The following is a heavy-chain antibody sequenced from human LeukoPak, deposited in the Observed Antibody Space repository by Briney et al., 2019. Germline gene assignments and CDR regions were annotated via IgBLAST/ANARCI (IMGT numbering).Heavy chain of an antibody. V-gene: IGHV1-2*02. D-gene: IGHD3-9*01. CDR1: GYTFTGYY. J-gene: IGHJ4*02. CDR2: INPNSGGP. Sequence: ASVKVSCKASGYTFTGYYMHWVRQAPGQGLDWMGWINPNSGGPKYAQKFQGRVTMTRDTSISTAYMELSRLRSADTAVYYCASNAQALRYFGWSIDYWGQGTLVTVSS. CDR3: ASNAQALRYFGWSIDY.